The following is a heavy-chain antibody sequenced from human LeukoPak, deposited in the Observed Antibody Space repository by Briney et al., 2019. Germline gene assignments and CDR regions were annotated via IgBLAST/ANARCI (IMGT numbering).Heavy chain of an antibody. D-gene: IGHD3-10*01. Sequence: GGSLGLSCAASGFTFSSYAMSWVRQAPGKGLEWVSAISGSGGSTYYADSVKGRFTISRDNSKNTLYLQMNSLRAEDTAVYYCARLLWFGELLPRYYYYGMDVWGQGTTVTVSS. V-gene: IGHV3-23*01. CDR3: ARLLWFGELLPRYYYYGMDV. CDR1: GFTFSSYA. CDR2: ISGSGGST. J-gene: IGHJ6*02.